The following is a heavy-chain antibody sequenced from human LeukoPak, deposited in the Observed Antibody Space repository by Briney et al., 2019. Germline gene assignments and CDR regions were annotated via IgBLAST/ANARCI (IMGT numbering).Heavy chain of an antibody. J-gene: IGHJ4*02. D-gene: IGHD6-6*01. CDR1: GFTFSSSW. Sequence: GGSLRLSCVASGFTFSSSWMSWVRQAPGKGLEWVANIKQAGSETYHVDSVKGRFTISRDDAKNSLYLQMNSLRAEDTAVYFCARAHSTSSSVYDFWGQGTRVTVSP. V-gene: IGHV3-7*03. CDR2: IKQAGSET. CDR3: ARAHSTSSSVYDF.